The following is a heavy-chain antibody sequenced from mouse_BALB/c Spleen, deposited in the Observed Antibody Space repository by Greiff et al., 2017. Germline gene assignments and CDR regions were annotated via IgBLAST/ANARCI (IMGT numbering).Heavy chain of an antibody. J-gene: IGHJ4*01. CDR1: GYSITSCYF. CDR2: ISYDGSN. V-gene: IGHV3-6*02. Sequence: EVKLEQSGPGLVKPSQSLSLTCSATGYSITSCYFWSWIRQCPGNKLELMGYISYDGSNNYNPSLKNRISITRDTSKNQFFLKLNSVTTEDAATYYCARDLLAMDYWGQGTSVTVSS. CDR3: ARDLLAMDY.